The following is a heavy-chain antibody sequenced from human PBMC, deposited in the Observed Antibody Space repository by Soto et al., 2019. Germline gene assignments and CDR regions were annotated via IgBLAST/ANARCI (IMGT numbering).Heavy chain of an antibody. CDR2: ISHSGST. J-gene: IGHJ4*02. Sequence: PSETLSLTCAISGGSITSSEWWSWVRQPPGKGLEWVGEISHSGSTNYNPSLKSRVTISLDKSRNQFSLNLNSVTAADTAVYDCASRTGTVPYWGQGTLVTVSS. D-gene: IGHD1-7*01. V-gene: IGHV4-4*02. CDR1: GGSITSSEW. CDR3: ASRTGTVPY.